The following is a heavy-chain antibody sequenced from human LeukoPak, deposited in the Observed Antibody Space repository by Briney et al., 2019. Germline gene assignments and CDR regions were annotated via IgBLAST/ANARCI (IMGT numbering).Heavy chain of an antibody. CDR1: GGSISNYY. Sequence: PSETLSLTCAVSGGSISNYYWSWIRQPAGKGLEWIGRIYPRGSTIYNSFFKSRVTMSPDTSKNHFSLKLSSVTAADTAIYYSARGRYCTATTCDAGGDAFDIWGQGTMVTVSS. CDR2: IYPRGST. J-gene: IGHJ3*02. D-gene: IGHD2-2*01. V-gene: IGHV4-4*07. CDR3: ARGRYCTATTCDAGGDAFDI.